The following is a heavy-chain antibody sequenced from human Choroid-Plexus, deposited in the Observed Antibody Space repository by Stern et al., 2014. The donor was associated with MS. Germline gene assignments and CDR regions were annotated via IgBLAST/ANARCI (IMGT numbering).Heavy chain of an antibody. J-gene: IGHJ5*02. Sequence: QLVQSGGGVVQPGRPLRLSCVASGFTLGSCAMHWVPQAPGKGLEWVAGVSYDGSNKYYADSVKGRFTISRDNSQNTLYMQMSSLRPEDTAVYYCAKDRQYLTYFFDHWGQGSLVTVSS. CDR1: GFTLGSCA. CDR2: VSYDGSNK. CDR3: AKDRQYLTYFFDH. D-gene: IGHD2/OR15-2a*01. V-gene: IGHV3-30*18.